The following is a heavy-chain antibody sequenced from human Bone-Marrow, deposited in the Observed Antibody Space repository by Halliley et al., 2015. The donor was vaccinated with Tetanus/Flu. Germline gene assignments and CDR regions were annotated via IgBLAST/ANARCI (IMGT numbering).Heavy chain of an antibody. D-gene: IGHD6-19*01. J-gene: IGHJ4*02. Sequence: SLRLSCAASGFTFSGSAMHWVRQASGKGLEWVGRIRSKAKSYATAYAASVKVRFTISRDDSKNMTYLQMNSLRTEDTAVYYCTGAVAGVDYWGQGTLVPVSS. CDR3: TGAVAGVDY. V-gene: IGHV3-73*01. CDR1: GFTFSGSA. CDR2: IRSKAKSYAT.